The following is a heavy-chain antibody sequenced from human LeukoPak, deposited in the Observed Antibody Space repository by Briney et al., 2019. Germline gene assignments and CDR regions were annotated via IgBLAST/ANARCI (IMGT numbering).Heavy chain of an antibody. Sequence: SETLSLTCTVYGGSFSGYYWSWIRQPPGTGLEWIGTIYYSGSTYYNPSLKSRVTISLDTSRNQFSLKLNSVTAADTAVYYCARSDSSSSLVLGSYYGMDVWGQGTTVTVSS. V-gene: IGHV4-34*01. D-gene: IGHD6-6*01. J-gene: IGHJ6*02. CDR1: GGSFSGYY. CDR3: ARSDSSSSLVLGSYYGMDV. CDR2: IYYSGST.